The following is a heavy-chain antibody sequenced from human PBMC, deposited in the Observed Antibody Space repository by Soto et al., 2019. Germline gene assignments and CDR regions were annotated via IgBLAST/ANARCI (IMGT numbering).Heavy chain of an antibody. CDR3: ARELTRNWGSNDYYYGMDV. CDR2: ISYDGSNK. J-gene: IGHJ6*02. D-gene: IGHD7-27*01. V-gene: IGHV3-30-3*01. Sequence: RGSLRLSCAASGFTFSSYAMHWVRQAPGKGLEWVAVISYDGSNKYYADSVKGRFTISRDNSKNTLYLQMNSLRAEDTAVYYCARELTRNWGSNDYYYGMDVWGQGTTVTVSS. CDR1: GFTFSSYA.